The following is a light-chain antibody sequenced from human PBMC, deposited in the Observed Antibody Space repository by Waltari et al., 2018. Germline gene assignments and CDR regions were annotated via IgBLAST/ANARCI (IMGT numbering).Light chain of an antibody. CDR3: SSRDISGNLL. CDR2: GKN. CDR1: SLRSYL. J-gene: IGLJ3*02. Sequence: SSELTQDPAVSAALGQTVSITCQGDSLRSYLPSWYQQKPGQAPKLALYGKNKRPPGFPDRLYGYSSGNTAYVTIAATQAEDEADYYCSSRDISGNLLFGGGTRLAVL. V-gene: IGLV3-19*01.